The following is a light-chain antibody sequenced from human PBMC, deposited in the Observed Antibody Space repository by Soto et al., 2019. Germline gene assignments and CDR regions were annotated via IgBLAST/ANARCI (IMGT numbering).Light chain of an antibody. V-gene: IGKV1-39*01. J-gene: IGKJ1*01. CDR3: QQTYSTPWT. CDR1: QSISSY. CDR2: AAS. Sequence: DIQMTQSPSSLSASVGDRVTITCRASQSISSYLNWYQQKPGKAPKLLIYAASSLQSGVPSRFSGSGSGTDFTFIISSLQPEDSATYYCQQTYSTPWTFGQGTKVDIK.